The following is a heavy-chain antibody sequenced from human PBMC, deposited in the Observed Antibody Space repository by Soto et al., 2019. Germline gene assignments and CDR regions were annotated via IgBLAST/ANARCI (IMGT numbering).Heavy chain of an antibody. CDR3: ARTHVGVVVAATFGMDV. CDR2: IIPIFGTA. Sequence: QVQLVQSGAEVKKPGSSVKVSCKASGGTFSSYAISWVRQAPGQGLEWMGGIIPIFGTANYAQKFQGRVTITADESTSTAYMELSSLRSEDTAVYYCARTHVGVVVAATFGMDVWGQGTTVTVSS. V-gene: IGHV1-69*01. D-gene: IGHD2-15*01. J-gene: IGHJ6*02. CDR1: GGTFSSYA.